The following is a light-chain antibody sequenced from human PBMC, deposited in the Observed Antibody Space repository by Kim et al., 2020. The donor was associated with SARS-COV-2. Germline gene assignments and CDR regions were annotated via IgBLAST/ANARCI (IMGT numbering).Light chain of an antibody. CDR2: GES. CDR1: QSVSSN. J-gene: IGKJ1*01. V-gene: IGKV3-15*01. Sequence: SPGERATLYCRASQSVSSNLAWDQKKPGQAPRLIIYGESTRATGIPARFSGSGSGTEFTLTISRLQSEDFAVYYCQQYNNWPPGTFGQGTKVDIK. CDR3: QQYNNWPPGT.